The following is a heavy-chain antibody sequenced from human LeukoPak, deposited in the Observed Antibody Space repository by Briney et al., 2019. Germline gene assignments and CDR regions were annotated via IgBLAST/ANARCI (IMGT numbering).Heavy chain of an antibody. D-gene: IGHD3-3*01. J-gene: IGHJ6*03. CDR2: IWYDGSNK. V-gene: IGHV3-33*08. CDR3: ATNRAQNDFWSGYSDYYYYMDV. CDR1: GFTFSSYA. Sequence: GGSLRLSCAASGFTFSSYALSWVRQAPGKGLEWVAVIWYDGSNKYYADSVKGRFTISRDNSKNTLYLQMNSLRAEDTAVYYCATNRAQNDFWSGYSDYYYYMDVWGKGTTVTVSS.